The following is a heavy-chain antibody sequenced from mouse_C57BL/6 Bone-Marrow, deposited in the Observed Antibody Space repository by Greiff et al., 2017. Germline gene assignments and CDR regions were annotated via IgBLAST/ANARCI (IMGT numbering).Heavy chain of an antibody. V-gene: IGHV5-16*01. Sequence: EVNLVQSEGGLVQPGSSMKLSCTASGFTFSDYYMPWVRQVPEQGLEWVANINSAGSCTYYLHSLKSRFTIPRDNAYNIRYLQMSRLKSEDTATYDCAREAPCGSYIYWYFDVWGRGTTVTVSS. CDR2: INSAGSCT. CDR3: AREAPCGSYIYWYFDV. J-gene: IGHJ1*03. D-gene: IGHD1-1*02. CDR1: GFTFSDYY.